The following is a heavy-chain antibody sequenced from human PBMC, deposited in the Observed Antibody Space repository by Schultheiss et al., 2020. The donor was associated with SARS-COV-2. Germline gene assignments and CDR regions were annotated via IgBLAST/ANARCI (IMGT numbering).Heavy chain of an antibody. Sequence: SETLSLTCTVSGGSISSYYWSWIRQPAGKGLEWIGYIYYSGSTYYNPSLKSRVTISVDTSKNQFSLKLSSVTAADTAVYYCARQGAVAGTVLFDYWGQGTLVTVFS. CDR3: ARQGAVAGTVLFDY. CDR1: GGSISSYY. D-gene: IGHD6-19*01. V-gene: IGHV4-59*06. CDR2: IYYSGST. J-gene: IGHJ4*02.